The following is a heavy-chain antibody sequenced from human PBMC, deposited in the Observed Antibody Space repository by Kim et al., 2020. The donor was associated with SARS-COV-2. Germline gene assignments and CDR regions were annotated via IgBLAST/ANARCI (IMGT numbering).Heavy chain of an antibody. D-gene: IGHD4-17*01. CDR3: ARHYGDYVAADY. Sequence: RYSPSFQGQVTISADKSISTAYLQWSSLKASDTAMYYCARHYGDYVAADYWGQGTLVTVSS. V-gene: IGHV5-51*01. J-gene: IGHJ4*02.